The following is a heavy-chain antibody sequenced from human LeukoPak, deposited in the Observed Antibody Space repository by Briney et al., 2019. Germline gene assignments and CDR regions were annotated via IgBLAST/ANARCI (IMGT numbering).Heavy chain of an antibody. D-gene: IGHD3-22*01. Sequence: GGSLRLSCVASGFTFNSNWMSWVRQAPGKGLEWVANIKQVVSENYYVDSVKGRFTISRDKSKSSVSLQMNSLRAEEKAMSYSARDKYYDRYFDAWGQGILVTVSS. CDR3: ARDKYYDRYFDA. V-gene: IGHV3-7*01. J-gene: IGHJ5*02. CDR2: IKQVVSEN. CDR1: GFTFNSNW.